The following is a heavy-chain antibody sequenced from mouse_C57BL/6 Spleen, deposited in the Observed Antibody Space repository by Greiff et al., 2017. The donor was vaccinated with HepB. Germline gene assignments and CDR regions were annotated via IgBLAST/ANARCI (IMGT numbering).Heavy chain of an antibody. D-gene: IGHD1-1*01. CDR1: GYTFTEYT. CDR2: FYPGSGSI. J-gene: IGHJ4*01. V-gene: IGHV1-62-2*01. Sequence: VQLQQSGAELVKPGASVKLSCKASGYTFTEYTIHWVKQRSGQGLEWIGWFYPGSGSIKYNEKFKDKATLTADKSSSTVYMELSRLTSEDSAVYFCAIHEDYSSYYYGSSYAMDYWGQGTSVTVSS. CDR3: AIHEDYSSYYYGSSYAMDY.